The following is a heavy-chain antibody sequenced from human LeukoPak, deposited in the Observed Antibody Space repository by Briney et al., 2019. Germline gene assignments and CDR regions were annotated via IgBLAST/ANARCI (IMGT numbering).Heavy chain of an antibody. V-gene: IGHV4-39*01. J-gene: IGHJ3*02. CDR2: ISYSGNI. CDR3: ARQLDDGGNRGAFDI. CDR1: GGSISSSSYY. Sequence: SETLSLTCTVSGGSISSSSYYWGWIRQPPGKGLEWIGSISYSGNIYYNPSLKSRVTISVDTSKNQFSLTLSSVTAADTAVYYCARQLDDGGNRGAFDIWGQGTMVTVSS. D-gene: IGHD4-23*01.